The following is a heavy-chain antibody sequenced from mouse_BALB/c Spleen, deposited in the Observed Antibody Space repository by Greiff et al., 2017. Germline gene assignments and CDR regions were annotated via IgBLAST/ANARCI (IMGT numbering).Heavy chain of an antibody. Sequence: VQLQQSGAELVKPGASVKLSCTASGYTFTSYYMYWVKQRPGQGLEWIGEINPSNGGTNFNEKFKSKATLTVDKSSSTAYMQLSSLTSEDSAVYYCTRSGYYRGFAYWGQGTLVTVSA. J-gene: IGHJ3*01. CDR2: INPSNGGT. CDR1: GYTFTSYY. CDR3: TRSGYYRGFAY. D-gene: IGHD2-3*01. V-gene: IGHV1S81*02.